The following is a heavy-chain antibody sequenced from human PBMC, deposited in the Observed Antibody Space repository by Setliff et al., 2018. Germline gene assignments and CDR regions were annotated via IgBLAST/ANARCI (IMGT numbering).Heavy chain of an antibody. CDR2: LHTSGST. CDR1: GGSISSGSYY. D-gene: IGHD6-25*01. V-gene: IGHV4-61*02. Sequence: SSETLSLTCAVSGGSISSGSYYWSWIRQPAGKGLEWVGRLHTSGSTNYNPSLKSRVTISVDTSRNQFSLKLSSLTAADTALYFCRFWSGYYKNDFWGHGTLVTVSS. CDR3: RFWSGYYKNDF. J-gene: IGHJ4*01.